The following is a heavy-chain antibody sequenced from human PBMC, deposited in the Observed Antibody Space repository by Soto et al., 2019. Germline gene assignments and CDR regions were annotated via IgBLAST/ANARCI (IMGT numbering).Heavy chain of an antibody. Sequence: SETLSLTCTVSGGSISSSSYYWGWIRQPPGKGLEWIGSIYYSGSTYYNPSLKSRVTISVDTPKNQFSLKLSSVTAADTAVYYCASPAATMVAYDIWGQGTMVTVSS. CDR1: GGSISSSSYY. D-gene: IGHD3-10*01. J-gene: IGHJ3*02. CDR3: ASPAATMVAYDI. V-gene: IGHV4-39*01. CDR2: IYYSGST.